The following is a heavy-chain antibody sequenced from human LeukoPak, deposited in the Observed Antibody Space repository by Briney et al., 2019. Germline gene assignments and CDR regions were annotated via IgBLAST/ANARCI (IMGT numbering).Heavy chain of an antibody. V-gene: IGHV4-39*07. Sequence: PGGSLRLSCAASGFSVSSFEMNWVRQAPGKGLEWIGSIYYSGNTYYNPSPMSRVTISVDTSKNQFSLNLSSVTAADTAVYYCARAPHFFDISGSRYYFDYWGQGTLVTVSS. CDR2: IYYSGNT. CDR1: GFSVSSFEM. D-gene: IGHD3-22*01. CDR3: ARAPHFFDISGSRYYFDY. J-gene: IGHJ4*02.